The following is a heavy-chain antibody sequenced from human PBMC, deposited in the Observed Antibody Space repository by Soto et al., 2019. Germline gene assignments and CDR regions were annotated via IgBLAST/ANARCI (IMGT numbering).Heavy chain of an antibody. D-gene: IGHD1-1*01. Sequence: LSLTCTVSGGSISSSSYYWGWIRQPPGKGLEWIGSIYYSGSTYYNPSLKSRVTISVDTSKNQFSLKLSSVTAADTAVYYCARHGRYNCNDSGPKPMDVWGQGTTVTVSS. CDR3: ARHGRYNCNDSGPKPMDV. CDR2: IYYSGST. J-gene: IGHJ6*02. V-gene: IGHV4-39*01. CDR1: GGSISSSSYY.